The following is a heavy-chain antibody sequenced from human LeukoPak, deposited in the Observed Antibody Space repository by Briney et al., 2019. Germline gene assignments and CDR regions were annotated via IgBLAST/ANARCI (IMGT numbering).Heavy chain of an antibody. D-gene: IGHD6-13*01. V-gene: IGHV4-38-2*01. CDR1: GYSISSGCY. CDR3: ARLYSSDAFDI. Sequence: PSETLSLTCAVSGYSISSGCYWGWIRQPPGKGLEWIGSIFHSGSTYYNPSLKSRVTMSVDTSKNQFSLKLSSVTAADTAVYYCARLYSSDAFDIWGQGTMVTVSS. CDR2: IFHSGST. J-gene: IGHJ3*02.